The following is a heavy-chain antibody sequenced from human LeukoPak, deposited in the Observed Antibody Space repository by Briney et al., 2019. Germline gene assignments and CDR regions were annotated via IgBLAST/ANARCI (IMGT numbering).Heavy chain of an antibody. J-gene: IGHJ3*02. CDR2: IYYSGNT. CDR1: GGSISSSSYY. Sequence: SETLSLTCTVSGGSISSSSYYWGWIRQPPGKGLEWIGNIYYSGNTLYNPSLKSRVTISVDTSKTQFSLKLSSVTAADTAIYYFASALYFYDRRGVFDIWGQGTMVAVSS. V-gene: IGHV4-39*01. D-gene: IGHD2/OR15-2a*01. CDR3: ASALYFYDRRGVFDI.